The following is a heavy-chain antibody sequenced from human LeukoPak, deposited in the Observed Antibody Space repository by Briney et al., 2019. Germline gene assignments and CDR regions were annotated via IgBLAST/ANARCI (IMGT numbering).Heavy chain of an antibody. CDR2: IYYSGIN. V-gene: IGHV4-39*02. Sequence: SETLSLTCTVSGGSISSTGYYWDWIRQPPGKGLEWISNIYYSGINYYNPSLRSRVTISVDTSKNQFSLKVSSVTAADAAVYYCARDDILTGSFDFWGQGTLVTVSS. CDR1: GGSISSTGYY. J-gene: IGHJ4*02. D-gene: IGHD3-9*01. CDR3: ARDDILTGSFDF.